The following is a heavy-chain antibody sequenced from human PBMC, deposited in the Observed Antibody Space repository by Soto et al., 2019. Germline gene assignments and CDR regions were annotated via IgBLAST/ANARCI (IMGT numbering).Heavy chain of an antibody. J-gene: IGHJ6*02. V-gene: IGHV3-30-3*01. CDR1: GFTVSSYA. D-gene: IGHD3-16*01. CDR2: ISYDGSNK. CDR3: ARDHDLGVYYYGMDV. Sequence: HPGWSLRLSCAASGFTVSSYAMHLFRQSPGKGLEWVAVISYDGSNKYYADSVKGRFTISRDNSKNTLYLQMNSLRAEDTAVYYCARDHDLGVYYYGMDVWGQGTTVTVSS.